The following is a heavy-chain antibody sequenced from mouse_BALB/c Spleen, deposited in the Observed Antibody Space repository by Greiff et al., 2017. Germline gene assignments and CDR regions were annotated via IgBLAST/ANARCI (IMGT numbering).Heavy chain of an antibody. J-gene: IGHJ3*01. CDR2: INPGSGGT. CDR3: ARSGDYDAFAY. V-gene: IGHV1-54*01. D-gene: IGHD2-4*01. CDR1: GYAFTNYL. Sequence: QVQLQQSGAELVRPGTSVKVSCKASGYAFTNYLIEWVKQRPGQGLEWIGVINPGSGGTNYNEKFKGKATLTADKASSNAYMQLSSLTSDDSAVYCCARSGDYDAFAYWGQGTLVTVSA.